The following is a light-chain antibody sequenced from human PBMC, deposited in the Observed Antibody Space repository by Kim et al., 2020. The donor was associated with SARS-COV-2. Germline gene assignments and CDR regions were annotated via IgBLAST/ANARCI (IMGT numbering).Light chain of an antibody. Sequence: SVAPGNAARITCGGSNIGSKIVDWDQRKPGKAPGLVIYYDSDRTSGIPERFSGSNFGNTATLTISGTQAMDEADYYCQTWDSITVVFGGGAQLTVL. CDR3: QTWDSITVV. V-gene: IGLV3-21*01. CDR2: YDS. J-gene: IGLJ2*01. CDR1: NIGSKI.